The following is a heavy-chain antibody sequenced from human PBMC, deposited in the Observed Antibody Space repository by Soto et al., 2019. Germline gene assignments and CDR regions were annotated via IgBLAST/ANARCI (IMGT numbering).Heavy chain of an antibody. Sequence: QVQLVESGGGVVQPGRSLRLSCAASGFTFSSYAMHWVRQAPGKGLEWVAVISYDGSNKYYADSVKGRFTISRDNSKNXLXXQMNSLRAEDTAVYYCAREGYDRSGYYLSPDAFDIWGQGTMVTVSS. CDR3: AREGYDRSGYYLSPDAFDI. CDR2: ISYDGSNK. J-gene: IGHJ3*02. CDR1: GFTFSSYA. V-gene: IGHV3-30-3*01. D-gene: IGHD3-22*01.